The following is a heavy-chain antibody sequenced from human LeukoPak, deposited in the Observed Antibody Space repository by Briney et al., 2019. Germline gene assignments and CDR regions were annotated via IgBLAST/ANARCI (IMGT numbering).Heavy chain of an antibody. CDR3: TSGGGTMDF. CDR2: IKSKSEGGTI. J-gene: IGHJ4*02. CDR1: GLTFSDSW. D-gene: IGHD2-15*01. V-gene: IGHV3-15*01. Sequence: GGSLRLSCAASGLTFSDSWMSWVRQAPGKGLESVGRIKSKSEGGTIDYVVPVIGRFTISRDDSTNTVYLQMNSLKTEDTAVYYCTSGGGTMDFWGQGTLVTVSS.